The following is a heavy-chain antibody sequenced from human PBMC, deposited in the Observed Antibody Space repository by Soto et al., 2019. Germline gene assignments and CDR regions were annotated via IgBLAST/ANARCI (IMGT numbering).Heavy chain of an antibody. CDR3: ARDLGGQIVDY. J-gene: IGHJ4*02. CDR2: ISGYNGNT. CDR1: GYNFTSFG. V-gene: IGHV1-18*01. D-gene: IGHD1-26*01. Sequence: ASVKVTCKASGYNFTSFGISWVRQAPGQGLEWMGWISGYNGNTKYAQKLQGRVTMTTDTSTSTAYMELRSLRSDDTAVYYCARDLGGQIVDYCGQGTLVTVSS.